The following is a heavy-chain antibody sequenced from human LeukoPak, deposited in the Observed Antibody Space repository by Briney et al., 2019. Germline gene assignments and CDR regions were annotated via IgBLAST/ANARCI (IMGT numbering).Heavy chain of an antibody. Sequence: SETLSLTCTVSGGSISNYYWSWIRQPPGKGLEWIGYIYYSGTTNYSPSLKSRVTISVDTSKNQFSLKLSSVTAADTAVYYCARGSYYDFWSGYYDHYYFDYWGQGTLVTVSS. CDR3: ARGSYYDFWSGYYDHYYFDY. J-gene: IGHJ4*02. D-gene: IGHD3-3*01. CDR2: IYYSGTT. CDR1: GGSISNYY. V-gene: IGHV4-59*12.